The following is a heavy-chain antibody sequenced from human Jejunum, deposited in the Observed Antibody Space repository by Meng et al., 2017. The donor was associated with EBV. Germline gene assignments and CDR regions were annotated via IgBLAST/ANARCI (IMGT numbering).Heavy chain of an antibody. CDR3: AKLTRA. J-gene: IGHJ5*02. CDR1: GFTFSSHT. V-gene: IGHV3-23*04. Sequence: EGPLVGSGGGLVKPGGSLRISCAASGFTFSSHTMSWVRQAPGKGLEWVSAITGSGGSTYYTDSVKGRFTISRDNSKNTLYLQMNSLRAEDTAVYYCAKLTRAWGQGTLVTVSS. CDR2: ITGSGGST.